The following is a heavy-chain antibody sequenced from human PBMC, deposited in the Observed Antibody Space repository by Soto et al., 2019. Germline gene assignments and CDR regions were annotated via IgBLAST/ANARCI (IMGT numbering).Heavy chain of an antibody. V-gene: IGHV3-43*01. CDR3: AKDTSWTIDY. J-gene: IGHJ4*02. Sequence: EVQLVESGGVVVQPGGSLRLSCAASGFTFDDYTMHWVRQAPGKGLEWVSMISWDGGNTYYADSMKGRFTISRDNSKNSLYLQMNSLRTEDTALYYCAKDTSWTIDYWGQGTLVTVSS. CDR2: ISWDGGNT. CDR1: GFTFDDYT. D-gene: IGHD4-17*01.